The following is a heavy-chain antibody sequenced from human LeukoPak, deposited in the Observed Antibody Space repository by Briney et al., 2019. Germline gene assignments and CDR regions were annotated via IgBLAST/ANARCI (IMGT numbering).Heavy chain of an antibody. V-gene: IGHV4-59*08. J-gene: IGHJ4*02. Sequence: SETLSLTCTVSGDSISTYYWNWIRQPPGKGLEWIATISYSGSTQYNPSLKSRVTISVDTSKNLLSLKLDSVTATDTAVYYCARHTSGSSLDYWGQGSLVTVSS. D-gene: IGHD2-2*01. CDR2: ISYSGST. CDR3: ARHTSGSSLDY. CDR1: GDSISTYY.